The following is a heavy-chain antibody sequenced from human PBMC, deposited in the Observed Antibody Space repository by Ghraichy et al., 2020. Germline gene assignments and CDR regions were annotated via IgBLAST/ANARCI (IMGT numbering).Heavy chain of an antibody. CDR2: IHPDGSDT. Sequence: GGSLRLSCAVSGFTLISHWMHWVRQAPGKGLVWVSRIHPDGSDTTYADSVKGRFTISRDNAENMVYLQMNSLRAEDAAVYYCVRDRTVAGTGPHFDYWGQGTMVTVSS. D-gene: IGHD6-13*01. CDR1: GFTLISHW. V-gene: IGHV3-74*01. CDR3: VRDRTVAGTGPHFDY. J-gene: IGHJ4*02.